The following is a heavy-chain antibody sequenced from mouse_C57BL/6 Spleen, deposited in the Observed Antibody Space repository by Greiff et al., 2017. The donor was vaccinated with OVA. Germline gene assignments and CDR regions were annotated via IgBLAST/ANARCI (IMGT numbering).Heavy chain of an antibody. V-gene: IGHV1-53*01. Sequence: QVQLQQPGTELVRPGASVKLSCKASAYTFTSYWMHWLKQRPGQGLEWIGNIIPSKGGPTYNEKFKSKATLNLKKSSSTAYMQLSSLTSDDSAVYYCARRGIYDGSLRAMDYWGQVTSVTVSS. CDR2: IIPSKGGP. D-gene: IGHD2-3*01. J-gene: IGHJ4*01. CDR1: AYTFTSYW. CDR3: ARRGIYDGSLRAMDY.